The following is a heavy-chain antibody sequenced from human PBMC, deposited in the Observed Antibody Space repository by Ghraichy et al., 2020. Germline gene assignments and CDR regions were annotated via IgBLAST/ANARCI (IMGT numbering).Heavy chain of an antibody. CDR2: ISAYNGNT. J-gene: IGHJ4*02. CDR1: DYTFSSYG. CDR3: ARDCSSTSCYGNFDY. D-gene: IGHD2-2*01. Sequence: ASVKVSCKASDYTFSSYGISWVRQAPGQGLEWMGWISAYNGNTNYAQKLQGRVTMTTDTSTSTAYMELRSLRSDDTAVYYCARDCSSTSCYGNFDYWGQGALVTVS. V-gene: IGHV1-18*01.